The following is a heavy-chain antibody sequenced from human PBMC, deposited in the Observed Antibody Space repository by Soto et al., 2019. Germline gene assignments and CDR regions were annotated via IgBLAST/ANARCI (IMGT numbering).Heavy chain of an antibody. CDR2: LYDVDGS. CDR1: GLTISGKKY. CDR3: ATWHEREHAYDV. D-gene: IGHD1-1*01. V-gene: IGHV3-53*01. Sequence: GGSLRLSCAAFGLTISGKKYVAWVRQAPGKGLEWVSGLYDVDGSFYADSVRGRFTTSSDSSKTTVYLQMNDLRPDDTAIYYCATWHEREHAYDVWGQGTTVTVSS. J-gene: IGHJ3*01.